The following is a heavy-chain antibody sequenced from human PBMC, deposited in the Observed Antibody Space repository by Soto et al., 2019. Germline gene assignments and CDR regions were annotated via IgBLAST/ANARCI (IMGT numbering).Heavy chain of an antibody. Sequence: QVQLVQSGAEVNKPGSSVKVYCKASGGTFRTSAISWVRQAPGQGLEWVGGIMPVFRRPKYAQNFQGRVTISADESTSTAYMELSSLRSDDTAVYYCARDKDRPQLGGNYYYILDVWGQGTAVTVSS. CDR1: GGTFRTSA. V-gene: IGHV1-69*12. CDR3: ARDKDRPQLGGNYYYILDV. D-gene: IGHD3-3*02. J-gene: IGHJ6*02. CDR2: IMPVFRRP.